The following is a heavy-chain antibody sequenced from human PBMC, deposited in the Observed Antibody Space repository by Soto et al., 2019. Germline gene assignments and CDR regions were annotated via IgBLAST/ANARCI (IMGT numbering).Heavy chain of an antibody. CDR2: ISYDGSNK. J-gene: IGHJ4*02. Sequence: VGSLRLSCAASGFTFSSYGMHWVRQAPGKRLEWVAVISYDGSNKYYADSVKGRFTISRDNSKNTLYLQMNSLRAEDTAVYYCAKFLAAADKRCYWGQGTLVTVAS. V-gene: IGHV3-30*18. CDR1: GFTFSSYG. CDR3: AKFLAAADKRCY. D-gene: IGHD6-13*01.